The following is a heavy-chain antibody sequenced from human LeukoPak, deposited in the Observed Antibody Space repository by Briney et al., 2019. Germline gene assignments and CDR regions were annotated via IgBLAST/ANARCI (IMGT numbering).Heavy chain of an antibody. V-gene: IGHV3-23*01. CDR2: ASGRGGRT. CDR1: GFTFSSYA. CDR3: AKDLGSVVTPPSLDY. J-gene: IGHJ4*02. Sequence: GGSLRLSCAASGFTFSSYARSWVRQAPGKGLEGVSAASGRGGRTDYADSVKGRVTISRDTSKTTLYLHMNSLRGEETAVYYCAKDLGSVVTPPSLDYWGQGNLVTVSS. D-gene: IGHD4-23*01.